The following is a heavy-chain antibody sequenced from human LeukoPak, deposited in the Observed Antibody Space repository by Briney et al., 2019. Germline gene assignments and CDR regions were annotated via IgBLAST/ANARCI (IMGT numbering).Heavy chain of an antibody. D-gene: IGHD3-10*01. J-gene: IGHJ5*02. Sequence: GGSLRLSCAASGFIFSKDEMNWARHSPGKGLEWVAYISSNGNDIYYAVSVKGRFTIPRHNTKNSLDLQMNSLRVDDTAIYYCASDLTRFDAWGQGILVTVSS. CDR3: ASDLTRFDA. CDR1: GFIFSKDE. V-gene: IGHV3-48*03. CDR2: ISSNGNDI.